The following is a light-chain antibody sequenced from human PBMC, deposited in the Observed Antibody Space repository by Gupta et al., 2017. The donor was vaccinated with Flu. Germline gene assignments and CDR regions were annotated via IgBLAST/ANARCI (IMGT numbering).Light chain of an antibody. V-gene: IGKV1-39*01. CDR3: QQRYSRSLT. CDR2: DAA. J-gene: IGKJ4*01. Sequence: PASLSASVGDRVTITCRASESINTYLNGYQQKRGRAPNRLIDDAASRKGGGPSRWSGGGAGAEDTPTISSRQAEDVATDYCQQRYSRSLTFGGGTKVEIK. CDR1: ESINTY.